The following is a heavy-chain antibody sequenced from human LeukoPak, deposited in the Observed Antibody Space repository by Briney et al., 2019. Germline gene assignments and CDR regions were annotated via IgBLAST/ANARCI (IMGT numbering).Heavy chain of an antibody. CDR1: GGSISSSSYY. J-gene: IGHJ5*02. Sequence: SETLSLTCTVSGGSISSSSYYWGWIRQPPGKGLEWIGSIYYSGSTYYNPSLKSRVTISVDTSKNQFSLKLSSVTAADTAVYYCARHTGDFLQDNWLDPWGQGTLVTVSS. CDR2: IYYSGST. D-gene: IGHD2/OR15-2a*01. V-gene: IGHV4-39*01. CDR3: ARHTGDFLQDNWLDP.